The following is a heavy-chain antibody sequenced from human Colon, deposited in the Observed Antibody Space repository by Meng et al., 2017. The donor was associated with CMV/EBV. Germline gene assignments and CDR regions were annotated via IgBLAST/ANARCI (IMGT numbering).Heavy chain of an antibody. D-gene: IGHD3-10*01. CDR3: PRAMLRDTYFDF. Sequence: QVQLVESGGGMVQPGRSLRLSCAASGFTFSDYTIHWVRQAPGKGLEWVAVISFDGSITYYADSVKGRFTISRDNSKNTLYLQMNSLRPEDTAVYFCPRAMLRDTYFDFWGQGTLVTVSS. CDR2: ISFDGSIT. J-gene: IGHJ4*02. CDR1: GFTFSDYT. V-gene: IGHV3-30-3*01.